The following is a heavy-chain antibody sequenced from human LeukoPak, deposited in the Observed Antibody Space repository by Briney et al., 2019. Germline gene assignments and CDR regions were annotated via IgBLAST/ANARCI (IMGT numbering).Heavy chain of an antibody. D-gene: IGHD7-27*01. V-gene: IGHV3-48*02. Sequence: GGSLRLSCAASGFAFSRFSMNWVRQAPGKGLEWVSHIYITSSSSRISYADSVKGRFTISRDNAKNSMYLQMNSLRDEDTAVYYCVRDNNWGFDYWGQGTLVSVSS. J-gene: IGHJ4*02. CDR2: ITSSSSRI. CDR1: GFAFSRFS. CDR3: VRDNNWGFDY.